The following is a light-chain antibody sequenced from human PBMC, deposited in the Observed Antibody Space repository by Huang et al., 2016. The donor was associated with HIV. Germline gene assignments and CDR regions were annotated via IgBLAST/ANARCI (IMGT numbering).Light chain of an antibody. J-gene: IGKJ3*01. CDR3: QQYNNWPGT. Sequence: EIVMTQSPATLSVSPGERATLSCRASQSVSSNLALYQQKPGQAPRLLSYGASTRASGIQARFSGSGSGTEFTLTIGSLQSEDFAVYYCQQYNNWPGTFGPGTKVDIK. V-gene: IGKV3-15*01. CDR2: GAS. CDR1: QSVSSN.